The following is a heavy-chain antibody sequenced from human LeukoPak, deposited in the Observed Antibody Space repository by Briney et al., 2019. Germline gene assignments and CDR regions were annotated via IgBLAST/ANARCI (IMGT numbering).Heavy chain of an antibody. V-gene: IGHV4-59*08. J-gene: IGHJ3*02. CDR1: GGSFSGYY. D-gene: IGHD3-16*01. CDR2: IYYSGST. Sequence: SETLSLTCAVYGGSFSGYYWSWIRQPPGKGLEWIGYIYYSGSTNYNPSLKSRVTISVDTSKNQFSLKLSSVTAADTAVYYCARHKRGNDAFDIWGQGTMVTVSS. CDR3: ARHKRGNDAFDI.